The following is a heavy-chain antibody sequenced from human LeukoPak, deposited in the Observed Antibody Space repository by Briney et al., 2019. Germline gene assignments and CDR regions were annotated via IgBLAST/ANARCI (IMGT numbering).Heavy chain of an antibody. J-gene: IGHJ4*02. CDR2: ISYDGSNK. Sequence: PGGSLRLSCAASGFTFSSYGMHWVRQAPGKGLEWVAVISYDGSNKYYADSVKGRFTISRDNSKNTLYLQMNSLRAEDTAVYYCARDRNRYFDYWGQGTLLTVSS. CDR3: ARDRNRYFDY. CDR1: GFTFSSYG. D-gene: IGHD1-14*01. V-gene: IGHV3-30*03.